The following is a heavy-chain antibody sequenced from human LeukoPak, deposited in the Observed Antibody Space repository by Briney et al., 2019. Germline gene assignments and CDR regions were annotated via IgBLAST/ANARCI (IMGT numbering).Heavy chain of an antibody. CDR2: IYTSGST. CDR1: GGSISSGSYY. D-gene: IGHD2-2*02. V-gene: IGHV4-61*02. J-gene: IGHJ5*02. CDR3: ARGQSPRYCSSTSCYSWFDP. Sequence: SETLSLTCTVSGGSISSGSYYWSWIRQPAGKGLEWIGRIYTSGSTNYNPSLKSRVTISVDTSKNQFSLKLSSVTAADTAVYYCARGQSPRYCSSTSCYSWFDPWGQGTLVTVSS.